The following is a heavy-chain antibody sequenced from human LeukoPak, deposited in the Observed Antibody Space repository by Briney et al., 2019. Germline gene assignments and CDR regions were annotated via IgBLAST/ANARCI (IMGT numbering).Heavy chain of an antibody. D-gene: IGHD6-13*01. V-gene: IGHV3-21*01. CDR3: ASQIATAVYYHYHYMDV. CDR2: ISRSGGDI. J-gene: IGHJ6*03. Sequence: GESLRLSCAASGFTFSSYDMNWVRQAPGKGPEWVSFISRSGGDIYYADSVKGRFTISRDNTRNSLYLQMNSLRAEDTAMYYCASQIATAVYYHYHYMDVWGRGTTVIVSS. CDR1: GFTFSSYD.